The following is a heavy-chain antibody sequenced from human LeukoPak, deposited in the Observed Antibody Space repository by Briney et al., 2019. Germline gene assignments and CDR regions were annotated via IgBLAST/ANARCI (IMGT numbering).Heavy chain of an antibody. CDR2: MNPNRDNT. J-gene: IGHJ5*02. CDR3: ARGRGSGHKENWFDP. Sequence: ASVRVSCTTSVYAFTPYDINWGRQATGQGPVWMGWMNPNRDNTGYTQNFQGRVSMNRNTSVSTAYMELSSLKSEDTAVYYCARGRGSGHKENWFDPWGQGTLVTVSS. CDR1: VYAFTPYD. V-gene: IGHV1-8*01. D-gene: IGHD6-19*01.